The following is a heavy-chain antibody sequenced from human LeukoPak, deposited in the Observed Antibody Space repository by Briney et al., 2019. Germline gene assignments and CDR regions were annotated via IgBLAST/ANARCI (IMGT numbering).Heavy chain of an antibody. J-gene: IGHJ3*02. CDR2: INPNSGGT. V-gene: IGHV1-2*04. D-gene: IGHD2-15*01. CDR3: ARAGDIVVDAFDI. CDR1: GYTFTVYY. Sequence: ASLKVSCKASGYTFTVYYMHWVRQAPGQGLEWMGWINPNSGGTNYAQKFQGWVTMTRDTSISTAYMELSRLRSDDTAVYYCARAGDIVVDAFDIWGQGTMVTVPS.